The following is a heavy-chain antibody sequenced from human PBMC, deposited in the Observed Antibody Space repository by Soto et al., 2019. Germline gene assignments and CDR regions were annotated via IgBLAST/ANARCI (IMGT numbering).Heavy chain of an antibody. CDR1: GGSISGSAYY. D-gene: IGHD7-27*01. V-gene: IGHV4-39*02. CDR2: IYYSGTT. J-gene: IGHJ4*02. CDR3: ATTPITGGYFFDY. Sequence: SATLSLTCTVSGGSISGSAYYWGWVRQSPGKGLEWVASIYYSGTTFYNPSLKSRFTISVDTSTNLFSLRLNSVTATDTAIYYCATTPITGGYFFDYWGQGALVTVSS.